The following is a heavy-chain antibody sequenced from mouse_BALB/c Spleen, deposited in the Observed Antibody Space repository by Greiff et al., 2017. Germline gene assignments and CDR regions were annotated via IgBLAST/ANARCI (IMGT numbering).Heavy chain of an antibody. J-gene: IGHJ4*01. Sequence: EVQGVESGGDLVKPGGSLKLSCAASGFTFSSYCMSWVRQTPDKRLEWVAIISSGGSYTYYPDSVKGRFTISRDNANYTLYLQMSSLKSEDTAMYYCARHTAKENAMDYWGQGTSVTVSS. V-gene: IGHV5-6*01. CDR2: ISSGGSYT. D-gene: IGHD1-2*01. CDR3: ARHTAKENAMDY. CDR1: GFTFSSYC.